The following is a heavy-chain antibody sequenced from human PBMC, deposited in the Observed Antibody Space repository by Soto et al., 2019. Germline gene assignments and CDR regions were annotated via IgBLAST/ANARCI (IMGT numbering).Heavy chain of an antibody. CDR3: VRDRLVPYGYGMDV. CDR1: GFTFRSYG. V-gene: IGHV3-33*01. D-gene: IGHD2-2*01. J-gene: IGHJ6*02. CDR2: IWFDGSKK. Sequence: QLVESGGGVVQPGRSLRLSCAASGFTFRSYGIHWVRQAPGKGLEWVALIWFDGSKKYYVDSVKGRFAVSRDNSKNTLYLQMNSLRVEDTAVYYCVRDRLVPYGYGMDVWGQGTTVTVSS.